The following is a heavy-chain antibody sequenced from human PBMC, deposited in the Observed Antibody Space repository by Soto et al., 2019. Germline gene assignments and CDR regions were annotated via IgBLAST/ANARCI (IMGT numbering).Heavy chain of an antibody. Sequence: EVQLVESGGGLVQPGGSRRPSCAAPGFTFSSYGRHWVRQAPGKGRFWFSRINSDGSSTSYADSVKGRFTISRDNAKNTLYLQMNSLRAEDTAVYYCVRTSLVVAAATREDYWGQGTLVTVSS. J-gene: IGHJ4*02. D-gene: IGHD2-15*01. CDR2: INSDGSST. CDR3: VRTSLVVAAATREDY. CDR1: GFTFSSYG. V-gene: IGHV3-74*01.